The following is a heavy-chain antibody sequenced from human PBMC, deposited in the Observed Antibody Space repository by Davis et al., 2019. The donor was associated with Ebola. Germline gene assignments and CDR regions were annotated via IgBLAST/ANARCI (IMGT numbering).Heavy chain of an antibody. D-gene: IGHD5-12*01. V-gene: IGHV4-59*08. CDR1: GGSISSYY. CDR3: ARHWGYSGNFDY. Sequence: SETLSLTCTVSGGSISSYYWSWIRQPPGKGLEWIGSIYYSGSTNYNPSLKSRVTISVDTSKNQFSLKLSSVTAADTAVYYCARHWGYSGNFDYWGQGTLVTVSS. CDR2: IYYSGST. J-gene: IGHJ4*02.